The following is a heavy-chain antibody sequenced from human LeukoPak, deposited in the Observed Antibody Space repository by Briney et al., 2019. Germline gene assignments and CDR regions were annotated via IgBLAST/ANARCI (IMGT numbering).Heavy chain of an antibody. Sequence: GGSLRLSCAAPGFTFSSYAMHWVRQAPGKGLEWVAVISYDGSNKYYADSVKGRFTISRDNSKNTLYLQMNSLRAEDTAVYYCASAENGGYFDYWGQGTLVTVSS. CDR2: ISYDGSNK. CDR1: GFTFSSYA. V-gene: IGHV3-30*04. CDR3: ASAENGGYFDY. J-gene: IGHJ4*02. D-gene: IGHD3-16*01.